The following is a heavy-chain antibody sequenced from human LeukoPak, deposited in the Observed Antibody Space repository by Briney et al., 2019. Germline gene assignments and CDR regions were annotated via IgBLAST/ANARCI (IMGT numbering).Heavy chain of an antibody. J-gene: IGHJ6*02. CDR2: ISYDGSNK. V-gene: IGHV3-30*18. CDR3: AKARGYGDQYYYYGMDV. CDR1: GFTFSSYG. D-gene: IGHD4-17*01. Sequence: GGSLRLSCAASGFTFSSYGMHWVRQAPGKGLEWVAVISYDGSNKYYADSVKGRFTISRDNSKNTLYLQMNRLRPEDTAVYYCAKARGYGDQYYYYGMDVWGQGTTVTVSS.